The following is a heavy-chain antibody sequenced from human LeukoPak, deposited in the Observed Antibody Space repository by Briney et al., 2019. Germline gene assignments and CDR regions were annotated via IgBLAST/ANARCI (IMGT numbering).Heavy chain of an antibody. J-gene: IGHJ4*02. CDR2: ISSSSSTI. CDR3: ARDYTMVRGASADY. Sequence: PGGSLRLTCAASGFTFSSYSMNWVRQAPGKGLEWVSYISSSSSTIYYADSVKGRFTISRDNAKNSLYLQMNSLRAEDTAVYYCARDYTMVRGASADYWGQGTLVTVSS. D-gene: IGHD3-10*01. V-gene: IGHV3-48*04. CDR1: GFTFSSYS.